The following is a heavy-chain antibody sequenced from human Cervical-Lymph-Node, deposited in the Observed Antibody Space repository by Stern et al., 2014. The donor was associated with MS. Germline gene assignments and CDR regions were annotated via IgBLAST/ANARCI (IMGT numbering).Heavy chain of an antibody. J-gene: IGHJ6*02. V-gene: IGHV3-33*01. CDR3: ARKIPDYYYYAMDV. CDR1: GFTFEDYA. CDR2: IWYDGSQK. D-gene: IGHD2-2*02. Sequence: VQLVQSGGGVVQPGGSQRLSCTASGFTFEDYAMEWVRQVPGKGLEWVAMIWYDGSQKYYGDSVRGRFSVSRDNSRNTLYLQMKSLSPEDTAVYYCARKIPDYYYYAMDVWGQGTTVTVSS.